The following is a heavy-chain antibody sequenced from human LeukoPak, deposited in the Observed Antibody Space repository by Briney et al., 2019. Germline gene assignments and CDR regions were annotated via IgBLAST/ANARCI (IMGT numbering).Heavy chain of an antibody. D-gene: IGHD3-16*01. J-gene: IGHJ4*02. CDR2: IGPGDGPT. CDR3: AGDTPPGGDYYFDY. V-gene: IGHV3-23*01. Sequence: GGSLRLSCAASGFTSSGYAMSWVRQAPGKGLEWVSVIGPGDGPTFYADSVKGRFTISRDNSKNTLYLQMNSLRAEDTAVYYCAGDTPPGGDYYFDYWGQGTLVIVSS. CDR1: GFTSSGYA.